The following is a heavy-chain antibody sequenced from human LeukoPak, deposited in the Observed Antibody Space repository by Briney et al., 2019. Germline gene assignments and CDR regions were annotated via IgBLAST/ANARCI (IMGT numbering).Heavy chain of an antibody. Sequence: PSQTLSLTCAVSGGSISSGGYSWSWIRQPPGKGLEWIGYIYHSGGTYYNPSLKSRVTISVDRSKNQFSLKLSSVTAADTAVYYCASDYDSSGYLLWGQGTMVTVSS. CDR3: ASDYDSSGYLL. CDR1: GGSISSGGYS. CDR2: IYHSGGT. J-gene: IGHJ3*01. V-gene: IGHV4-30-2*01. D-gene: IGHD3-22*01.